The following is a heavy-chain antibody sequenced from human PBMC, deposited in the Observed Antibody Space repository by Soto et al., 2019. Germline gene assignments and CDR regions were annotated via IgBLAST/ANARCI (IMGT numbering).Heavy chain of an antibody. V-gene: IGHV1-69*13. CDR2: IIPLFGTT. Sequence: SVKVPAKSSGGTFSSHAINWVRRAPGQGREWMGGIIPLFGTTNYEQKFKARLSITADESTNTTYMELSSLTSEDAAVYYCARASIHGSSWYFWFDPSG. J-gene: IGHJ5*02. CDR1: GGTFSSHA. CDR3: ARASIHGSSWYFWFDP. D-gene: IGHD6-13*01.